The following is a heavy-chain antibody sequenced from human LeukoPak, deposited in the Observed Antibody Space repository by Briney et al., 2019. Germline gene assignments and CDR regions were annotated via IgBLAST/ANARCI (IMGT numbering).Heavy chain of an antibody. CDR1: GDSISSSSSY. Sequence: PSETLSPTCSVSGDSISSSSSYWGWIRQPPGKGLEWIGSIYYSGSTNYNPSLKSRVTISVDTSKNHFSLKLTSVTAADTAVYYCARVGYTYATGPDYWGQGTLVTVSS. CDR2: IYYSGST. D-gene: IGHD5-18*01. CDR3: ARVGYTYATGPDY. V-gene: IGHV4-39*07. J-gene: IGHJ4*02.